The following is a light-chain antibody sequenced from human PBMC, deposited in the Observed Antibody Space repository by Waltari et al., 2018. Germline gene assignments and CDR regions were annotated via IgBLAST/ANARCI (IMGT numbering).Light chain of an antibody. CDR2: DVS. Sequence: QSALTQPASVSGSPGRSVTISCPCASSDTGSYDILCWYQQHPGNAPKLIICDVSKRPSGVSDRFSGSKSGDTASLTISGLQFEDEADYYCCSYAGNYIWVFGGGTRLTVL. CDR3: CSYAGNYIWV. V-gene: IGLV2-23*02. CDR1: SSDTGSYDI. J-gene: IGLJ3*02.